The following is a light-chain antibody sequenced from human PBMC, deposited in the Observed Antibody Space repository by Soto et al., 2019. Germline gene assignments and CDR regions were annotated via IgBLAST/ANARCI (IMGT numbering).Light chain of an antibody. CDR1: QSLLHSNGYNY. Sequence: DIVMTQSPLSLPVTPGEPASISCRSSQSLLHSNGYNYLGWYLQKAGQSPQLLIYLGSNRASGVPARFSGSGSGTDFTLKISRVEAEDVGLYYCMQTLQTPTFGQGTKVEIK. CDR3: MQTLQTPT. CDR2: LGS. V-gene: IGKV2-28*01. J-gene: IGKJ1*01.